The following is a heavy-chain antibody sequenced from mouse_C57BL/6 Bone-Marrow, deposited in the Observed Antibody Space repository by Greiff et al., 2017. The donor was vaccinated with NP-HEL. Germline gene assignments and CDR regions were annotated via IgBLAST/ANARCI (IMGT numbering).Heavy chain of an antibody. CDR1: GYSFTGYY. V-gene: IGHV1-42*01. Sequence: VQLQQSGPELVKPGASVKISCKASGYSFTGYYMNWVKQSPEKSLEWIGEINPSTGGTTYNQKFKAKATLTVDKSSSTAYMQLKSLTSEDSAVYYCARRRLPRYFDVWGTGTTVTVSS. D-gene: IGHD2-2*01. CDR2: INPSTGGT. CDR3: ARRRLPRYFDV. J-gene: IGHJ1*03.